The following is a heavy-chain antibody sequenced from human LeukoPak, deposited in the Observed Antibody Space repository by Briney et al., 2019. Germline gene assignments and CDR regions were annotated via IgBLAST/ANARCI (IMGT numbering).Heavy chain of an antibody. CDR1: GGTFSSYA. V-gene: IGHV1-69*05. J-gene: IGHJ6*03. CDR2: IIPLFGTE. D-gene: IGHD4-17*01. Sequence: SVKVSCKASGGTFSSYAISWVRQAPGQGLEWMGGIIPLFGTEKYAQKFQGRVTITTDESASTAYVELSSLRSEDTALYYCARGAWTTVGYYYYYYLDVWGKGTTVTVSS. CDR3: ARGAWTTVGYYYYYYLDV.